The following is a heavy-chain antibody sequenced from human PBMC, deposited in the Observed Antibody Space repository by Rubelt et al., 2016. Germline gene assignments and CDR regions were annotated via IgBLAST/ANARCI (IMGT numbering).Heavy chain of an antibody. CDR2: INSDGSST. V-gene: IGHV3-74*01. Sequence: GGGVAQPGGSLRLSCAASGFTFSSYGMHWVRQAPGKGLVWVSRINSDGSSTSYADSVQGRFTISRDNAKNTLYLQMNRLRAEDTAVYYCARDESAMATAYLDYWGQGTLVTVSS. CDR1: GFTFSSYG. CDR3: ARDESAMATAYLDY. D-gene: IGHD5-24*01. J-gene: IGHJ4*02.